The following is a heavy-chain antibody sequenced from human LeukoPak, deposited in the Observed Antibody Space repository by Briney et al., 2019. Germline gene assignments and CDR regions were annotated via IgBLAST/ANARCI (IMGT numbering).Heavy chain of an antibody. CDR2: INHSGST. V-gene: IGHV4-34*01. D-gene: IGHD5-12*01. Sequence: KPSETLSLTCAVYGGSFSGYYWSWIRQPPGKGLEWIGEINHSGSTNYNPSLKSRVTISVDTSKNQLSLKLSSVTATDTAVYYCASRDAATSDYWGQGTLVTVSS. CDR1: GGSFSGYY. J-gene: IGHJ4*02. CDR3: ASRDAATSDY.